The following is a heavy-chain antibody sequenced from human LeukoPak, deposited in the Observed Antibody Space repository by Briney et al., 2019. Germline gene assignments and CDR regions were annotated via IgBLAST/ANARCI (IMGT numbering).Heavy chain of an antibody. D-gene: IGHD3-3*01. CDR3: ARGDFYYYGMDV. CDR1: GFTVSSNY. Sequence: GGSLRLSCAASGFTVSSNYMSWVRQAPGKGLEWVSVIYSGGSTYYADSVKGRFTISRDNSKDTLYLQMNSLRAEDTAVYYCARGDFYYYGMDVWGQGTTVTVSS. J-gene: IGHJ6*02. CDR2: IYSGGST. V-gene: IGHV3-53*01.